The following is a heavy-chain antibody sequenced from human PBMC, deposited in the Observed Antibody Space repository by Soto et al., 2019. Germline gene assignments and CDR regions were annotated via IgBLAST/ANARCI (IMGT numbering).Heavy chain of an antibody. CDR1: GYTLTDLS. V-gene: IGHV1-24*01. CDR2: FDPEDGET. Sequence: GASVKVSCKVSGYTLTDLSMQWVRQAPGKGLEWMGGFDPEDGETIYAQKFQGRVTMTGDTATGTVYMELSSLRSEDTAVYYCARDITIFGVVPSDYWGQGTLVTVSS. CDR3: ARDITIFGVVPSDY. J-gene: IGHJ4*02. D-gene: IGHD3-3*01.